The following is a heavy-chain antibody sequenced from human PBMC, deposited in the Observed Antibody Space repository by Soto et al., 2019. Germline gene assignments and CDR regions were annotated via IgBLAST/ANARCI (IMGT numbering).Heavy chain of an antibody. CDR2: ISTSGSVT. D-gene: IGHD3-10*01. V-gene: IGHV3-23*01. CDR3: ARGSSELGY. Sequence: EVQLLESGGGLVQPGGSLRLSCVVSGFTFSSHSMSWVRQAPGKGLEWVSSISTSGSVTYHADSVKGRFAISRDNSKTTLFLQMNSLRAEYTAEYYCARGSSELGYWGQGTLVTVSS. CDR1: GFTFSSHS. J-gene: IGHJ4*02.